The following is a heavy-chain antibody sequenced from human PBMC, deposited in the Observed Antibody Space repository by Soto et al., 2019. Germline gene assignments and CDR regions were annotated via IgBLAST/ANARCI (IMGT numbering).Heavy chain of an antibody. D-gene: IGHD3-22*01. CDR3: TTDDTSGYYFHY. CDR2: IKSTAYGGTT. Sequence: PGGALRLSSADSNFTFSDALMSWVRQSPGKGLEWVGRIKSTAYGGTTDYAAPVKGRVTISRDDSKNTLYLQMNSLRTEDTARYYCTTDDTSGYYFHYWGQGTLVTVSS. CDR1: NFTFSDAL. V-gene: IGHV3-15*01. J-gene: IGHJ4*02.